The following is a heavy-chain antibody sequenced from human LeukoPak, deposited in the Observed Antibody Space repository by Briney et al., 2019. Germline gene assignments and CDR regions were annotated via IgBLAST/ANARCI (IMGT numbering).Heavy chain of an antibody. D-gene: IGHD3-9*01. J-gene: IGHJ4*02. Sequence: GRSLRLSCAASGFTFDGYGMYWVRQAPGKGLEWVSDITWNSDDMAYADSVKGRFTISRDNAKNCLYLQMNSLRVEDTALYYCTKVTDWRTGFDYWGQGTLVTVSS. CDR1: GFTFDGYG. CDR2: ITWNSDDM. CDR3: TKVTDWRTGFDY. V-gene: IGHV3-9*01.